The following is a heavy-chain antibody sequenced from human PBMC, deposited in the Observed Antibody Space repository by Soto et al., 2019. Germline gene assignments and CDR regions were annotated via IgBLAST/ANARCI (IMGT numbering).Heavy chain of an antibody. D-gene: IGHD6-6*01. Sequence: GGSLRLSXAASGFTFSGSAMHWVRQASGKGLEWVGRIRSKANSYATAYAASVKGRFTISRDDSKNTAYLQMNSLKTEDTAVYYCTRPPSSSSSPLHGMDVWGQGTTVTVSS. J-gene: IGHJ6*02. CDR2: IRSKANSYAT. V-gene: IGHV3-73*01. CDR1: GFTFSGSA. CDR3: TRPPSSSSSPLHGMDV.